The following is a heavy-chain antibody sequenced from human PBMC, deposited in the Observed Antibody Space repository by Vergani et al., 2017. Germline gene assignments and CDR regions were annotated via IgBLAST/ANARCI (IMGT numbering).Heavy chain of an antibody. CDR1: GYTFTSYG. D-gene: IGHD3-22*01. J-gene: IGHJ3*02. CDR3: ARDTDYYDSSGYPDEPDGAFDI. Sequence: QVQLVQSGAEVKKPGASVKVSCKASGYTFTSYGISWVRQAPGQGLEWMGWISAYNGNTNYAQKFQGRVTMTTDTSTSTAYMELRSLRSEDTAVYYCARDTDYYDSSGYPDEPDGAFDIWGQGTMVTVSA. CDR2: ISAYNGNT. V-gene: IGHV1-18*01.